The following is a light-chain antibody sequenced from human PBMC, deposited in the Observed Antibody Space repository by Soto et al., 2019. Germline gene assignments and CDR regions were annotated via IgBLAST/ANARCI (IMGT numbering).Light chain of an antibody. CDR1: QSVSNSH. V-gene: IGKV3-20*01. CDR2: GVS. J-gene: IGKJ4*01. Sequence: PGERPTLSCSASQSVSNSHLAWHQQKPGQAPRLLIFGVSSRAAGIPDRFSGSGSGTDFTLTISRLEPEDYAVYYCQQYDAWPLSFGGGSKVDIK. CDR3: QQYDAWPLS.